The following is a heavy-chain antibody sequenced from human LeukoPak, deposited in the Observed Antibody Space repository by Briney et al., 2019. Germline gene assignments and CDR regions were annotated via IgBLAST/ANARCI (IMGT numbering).Heavy chain of an antibody. CDR1: GFTVSSNY. D-gene: IGHD3-3*01. V-gene: IGHV3-66*01. Sequence: GGSLRLSCAASGFTVSSNYMSWVRQAPGKGLEWVSVIYSGGSTYYADSVKGRFTISRDNAKNSLYLQMNSLRAEDTAVYYCARDPYYDFWSGYSTLPRYFDYWGQGTLVTVSS. CDR3: ARDPYYDFWSGYSTLPRYFDY. J-gene: IGHJ4*02. CDR2: IYSGGST.